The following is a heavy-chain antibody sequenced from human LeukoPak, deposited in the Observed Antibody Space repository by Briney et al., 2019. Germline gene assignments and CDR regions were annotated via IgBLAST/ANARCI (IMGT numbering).Heavy chain of an antibody. CDR2: ISAYNGNT. D-gene: IGHD1-26*01. CDR1: GYTFTSYG. CDR3: ARVSIVGATQGWFDP. J-gene: IGHJ5*02. Sequence: ASVKVSCKASGYTFTSYGISWVRQAPGHGLEWMGWISAYNGNTNYAQKLQGRVTMTTDTSTSTAYMELRSLRSDDTAVYYCARVSIVGATQGWFDPWGQGTLVTVSS. V-gene: IGHV1-18*01.